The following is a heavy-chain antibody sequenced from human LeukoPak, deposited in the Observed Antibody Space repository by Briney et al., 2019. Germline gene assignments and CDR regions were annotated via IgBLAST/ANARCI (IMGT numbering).Heavy chain of an antibody. Sequence: SETLSLTCTVSGGSVTSFYWSWIRQPPGKGLEWIGYISYIGSTNYNPSLKSRVTISIDTSRNQFSLRLSSVTAADTAVSYCARDLVTVTKGFDIWGQGTMVSVSS. V-gene: IGHV4-59*02. D-gene: IGHD4-17*01. CDR2: ISYIGST. J-gene: IGHJ3*02. CDR1: GGSVTSFY. CDR3: ARDLVTVTKGFDI.